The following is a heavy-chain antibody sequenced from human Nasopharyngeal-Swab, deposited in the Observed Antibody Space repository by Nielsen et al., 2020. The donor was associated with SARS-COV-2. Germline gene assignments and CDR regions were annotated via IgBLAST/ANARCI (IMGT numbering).Heavy chain of an antibody. V-gene: IGHV3-33*01. CDR1: GFFFSSYV. D-gene: IGHD1-1*01. J-gene: IGHJ3*02. Sequence: SLNISCAASGFFFSSYVMHWVRQAPGKGLEWVAVKWYDGSNKYYANSLKGRFTIARDNSKNTLYLQMNSLRAEDTAVYYCARESGTTSAFDIWGQGTMVTVSS. CDR3: ARESGTTSAFDI. CDR2: KWYDGSNK.